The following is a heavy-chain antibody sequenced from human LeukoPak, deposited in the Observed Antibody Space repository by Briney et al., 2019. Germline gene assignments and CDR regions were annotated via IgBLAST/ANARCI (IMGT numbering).Heavy chain of an antibody. V-gene: IGHV6-1*01. D-gene: IGHD3-22*01. CDR1: GDSVSSNRGA. CDR2: TYYRSKWYN. CDR3: ARERLYDSSGYYSPNFDY. J-gene: IGHJ4*02. Sequence: SQTLSLTCAISGDSVSSNRGAWNWIRQSPSRGLEWLGRTYYRSKWYNEYAISVKSRVTINPDTSRNQFPLQVNSVTPEDTAVYYCARERLYDSSGYYSPNFDYWGQGTLVIVSS.